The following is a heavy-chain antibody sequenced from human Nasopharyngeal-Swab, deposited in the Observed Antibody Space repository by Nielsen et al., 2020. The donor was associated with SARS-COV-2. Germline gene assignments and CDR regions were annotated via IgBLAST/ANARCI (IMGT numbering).Heavy chain of an antibody. CDR1: GFTFSDYY. V-gene: IGHV3-11*03. D-gene: IGHD3-22*01. J-gene: IGHJ4*02. CDR3: ARAPKRGSSGYQVVY. CDR2: ITSRTSYT. Sequence: GESLKISCAASGFTFSDYYMSWIRQAPGKGPEWVSYITSRTSYTKYADSVKGRFTISRDDARNSLYLQMNSLRAEDTAVYYCARAPKRGSSGYQVVYWGQGTLVTVSS.